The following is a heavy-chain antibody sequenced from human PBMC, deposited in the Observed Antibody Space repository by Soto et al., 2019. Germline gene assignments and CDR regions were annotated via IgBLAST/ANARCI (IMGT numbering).Heavy chain of an antibody. Sequence: EVQLLESGGGLVQPGGSLRISCAASGFTFSSYAMTWVRPAPGKVLEWVSVISGSGDSTYYADSVRGRFTSSRDNSKNPIYAQMTTLRAPDTAVYFCAKVPGYLGQTHYLHFWGPGTRVTVSS. CDR3: AKVPGYLGQTHYLHF. V-gene: IGHV3-23*01. J-gene: IGHJ4*02. CDR1: GFTFSSYA. D-gene: IGHD1-1*01. CDR2: ISGSGDST.